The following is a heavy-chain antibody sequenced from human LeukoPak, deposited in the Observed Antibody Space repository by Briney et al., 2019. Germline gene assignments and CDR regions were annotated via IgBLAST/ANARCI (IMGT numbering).Heavy chain of an antibody. D-gene: IGHD3-22*01. Sequence: GGSLRLSCAASGFTFNTFNMNWVRQAPGKGLEWVSSITSGGDYIYYADSVKGRFTISRDNAKNSLYLQMNSLRAEDTAVYYCARDVNYYDSSGYYNWGQGTLVTVSS. CDR1: GFTFNTFN. CDR2: ITSGGDYI. CDR3: ARDVNYYDSSGYYN. J-gene: IGHJ4*02. V-gene: IGHV3-21*01.